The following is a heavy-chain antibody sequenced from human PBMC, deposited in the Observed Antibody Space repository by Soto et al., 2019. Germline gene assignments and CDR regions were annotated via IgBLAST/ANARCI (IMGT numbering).Heavy chain of an antibody. J-gene: IGHJ3*02. V-gene: IGHV1-69*13. CDR1: VGTFGSYA. CDR2: IIPIFGTA. D-gene: IGHD6-13*01. Sequence: GXSVKVSCKASVGTFGSYAISWVRQAPGQGLEWMGGIIPIFGTANYAQKFQGRVTITADESTSTAYMELSSLRSEDTAVYYCARPIAAAGTDAFDIWGQGTMVTVSS. CDR3: ARPIAAAGTDAFDI.